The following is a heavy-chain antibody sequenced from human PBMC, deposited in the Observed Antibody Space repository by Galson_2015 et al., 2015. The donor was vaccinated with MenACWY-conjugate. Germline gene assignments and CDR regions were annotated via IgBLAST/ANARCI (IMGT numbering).Heavy chain of an antibody. D-gene: IGHD2-2*02. CDR3: ARDGFCSSTSCYTKSGYSYGSHAFDI. CDR1: GDSVSSHSAA. J-gene: IGHJ3*02. CDR2: TYYRSKWYN. Sequence: CAISGDSVSSHSAAWNWIRQSPSRGLEWLGRTYYRSKWYNDYAVSVKSRITINPDTSKNQFSLQLNSVTPEDTAVYYCARDGFCSSTSCYTKSGYSYGSHAFDIWGQGTRVTVSS. V-gene: IGHV6-1*01.